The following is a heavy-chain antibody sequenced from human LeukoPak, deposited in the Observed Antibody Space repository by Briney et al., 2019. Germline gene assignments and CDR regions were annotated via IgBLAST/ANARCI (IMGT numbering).Heavy chain of an antibody. V-gene: IGHV3-23*01. Sequence: GGSLRLSCAASGFTFSNYAMTWVRQAPGRGLEWVSGISGRGDNTYYADSVKGRFTISRDNSKNTLYLQMSSLRAEDTAVYYCAKDINWAPPRYFDYWGQGTLVTVSS. D-gene: IGHD1-14*01. CDR3: AKDINWAPPRYFDY. CDR2: ISGRGDNT. CDR1: GFTFSNYA. J-gene: IGHJ4*02.